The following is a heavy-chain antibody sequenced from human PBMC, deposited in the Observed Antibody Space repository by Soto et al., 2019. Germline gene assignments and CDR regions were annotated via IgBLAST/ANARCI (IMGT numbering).Heavy chain of an antibody. CDR2: IYISEST. J-gene: IGHJ6*02. Sequence: PSETLSLTCTVSGGSISRDYWSWIRQPAGKGLEWIGRIYISESTNYNPSLKSRVIISADTSKNQFFLKLSSVTAADTAVYYCAREAPELDGQVRYCMDVWGQGTTATVSS. CDR3: AREAPELDGQVRYCMDV. D-gene: IGHD1-1*01. V-gene: IGHV4-4*07. CDR1: GGSISRDY.